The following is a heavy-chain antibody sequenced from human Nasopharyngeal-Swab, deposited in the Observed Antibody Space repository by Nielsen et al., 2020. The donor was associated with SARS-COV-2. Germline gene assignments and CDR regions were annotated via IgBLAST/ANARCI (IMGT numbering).Heavy chain of an antibody. CDR2: ISSSSSYI. CDR1: GFTFSSYS. J-gene: IGHJ4*02. D-gene: IGHD3-3*01. V-gene: IGHV3-21*01. Sequence: GESLKISCAASGFTFSSYSMNWVRQAPGRGLEWVSSISSSSSYIYYADSVKGRFIISRDNAKNSLYLQMNSLRAEDTAVYYCARVPVLRFLEWLLFDYWGQGTLVTVSS. CDR3: ARVPVLRFLEWLLFDY.